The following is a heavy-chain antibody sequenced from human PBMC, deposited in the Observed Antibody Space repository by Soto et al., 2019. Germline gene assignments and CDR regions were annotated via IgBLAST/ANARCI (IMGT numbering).Heavy chain of an antibody. Sequence: SVKVSCKASGGTFSSYAISWVRQAPGQGLEWMGGIIPIFGTANYAQKFQGRVTITADESTSTAYMELSSLRSEDTAVYYCARGAPDRYCGGDCYSPHYFDYWGQGTLVTVSS. CDR1: GGTFSSYA. J-gene: IGHJ4*02. CDR3: ARGAPDRYCGGDCYSPHYFDY. D-gene: IGHD2-21*02. CDR2: IIPIFGTA. V-gene: IGHV1-69*13.